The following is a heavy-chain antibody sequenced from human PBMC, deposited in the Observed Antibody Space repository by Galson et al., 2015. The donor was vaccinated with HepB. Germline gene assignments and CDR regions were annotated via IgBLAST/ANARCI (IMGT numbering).Heavy chain of an antibody. Sequence: LSLTCSVSGASVTNPDSCWTWLRQSPGGALEWLGYISVAGFTYYNPSLESRVRILLDTSKNQFSLSLTSVTASDTAVYSCAREMSYLCDGRGFFRFLESWGQGTPVSVSS. CDR2: ISVAGFT. CDR1: GASVTNPDSC. CDR3: AREMSYLCDGRGFFRFLES. D-gene: IGHD3-3*01. V-gene: IGHV4-30-4*08. J-gene: IGHJ4*02.